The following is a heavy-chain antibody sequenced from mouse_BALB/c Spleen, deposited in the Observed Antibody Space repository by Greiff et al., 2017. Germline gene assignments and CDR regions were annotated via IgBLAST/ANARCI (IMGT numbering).Heavy chain of an antibody. CDR2: ISSGGST. D-gene: IGHD2-4*01. CDR3: ARAGDYGGAMDY. CDR1: GFTFSSYA. J-gene: IGHJ4*01. V-gene: IGHV5-6-5*01. Sequence: EVQLVESGGGLVKPGGSLKLSCAASGFTFSSYAMSWVRQTPEKRLEWVASISSGGSTYYPDSVKGRFTISRDNARNILYLQMSSLRSEDTAMYYCARAGDYGGAMDYWGQGTSVTVSS.